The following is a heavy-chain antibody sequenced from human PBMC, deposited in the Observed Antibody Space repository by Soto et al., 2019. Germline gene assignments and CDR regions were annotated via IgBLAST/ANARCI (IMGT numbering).Heavy chain of an antibody. CDR3: AAIVYCSSTSCYTKDFDY. Sequence: SDTLSLTCGVYGGSFSGYYWSWIRQPPGNGLEWIGEINHSGSTNYNPSLKSRVTISVDTSKNQFSLKLSSVTAADTAVYYCAAIVYCSSTSCYTKDFDYWGQGTLVTVSS. CDR2: INHSGST. V-gene: IGHV4-34*01. D-gene: IGHD2-2*02. CDR1: GGSFSGYY. J-gene: IGHJ4*02.